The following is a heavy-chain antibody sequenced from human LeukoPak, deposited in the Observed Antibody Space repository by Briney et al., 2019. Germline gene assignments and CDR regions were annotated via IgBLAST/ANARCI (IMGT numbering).Heavy chain of an antibody. D-gene: IGHD3-10*01. J-gene: IGHJ6*03. Sequence: PSETLSLTCTVSGGSISSYYWSWIRQPPGKGLEWIGEINHSGSTNYNPSLKSRVTISVDTSKNQFSLKLSSVTAADTAVYYCARRGLRYYYYYYMDVWGKGTTVTISS. CDR2: INHSGST. CDR1: GGSISSYY. CDR3: ARRGLRYYYYYYMDV. V-gene: IGHV4-34*01.